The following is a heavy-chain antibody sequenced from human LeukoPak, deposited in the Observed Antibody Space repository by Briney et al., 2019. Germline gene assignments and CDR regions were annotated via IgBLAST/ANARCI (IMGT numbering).Heavy chain of an antibody. Sequence: SETLSLTCTVSGGSISSGDYYWSWIRQPPGKGLEWIGYIYYSGSTYYNPSLKSRVTISVDTSKNQFSLKLSSVTAADTAVYYCARDRDYAFDYWGQGTLVTVFS. CDR1: GGSISSGDYY. J-gene: IGHJ4*02. D-gene: IGHD4/OR15-4a*01. V-gene: IGHV4-30-4*01. CDR2: IYYSGST. CDR3: ARDRDYAFDY.